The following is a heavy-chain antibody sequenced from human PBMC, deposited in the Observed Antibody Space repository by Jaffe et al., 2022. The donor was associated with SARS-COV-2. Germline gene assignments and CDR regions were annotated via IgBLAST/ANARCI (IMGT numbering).Heavy chain of an antibody. V-gene: IGHV3-7*01. J-gene: IGHJ3*02. CDR2: INQDGSQK. Sequence: EVQLVESGGGLVQPGGSLRLSCAASGFIFSNYWMSWVRQAPGKGLQWVANINQDGSQKFHADSVRGRFTISRDNAKNSLSLQMNSLRDEDTAVYYCVRTSDFSFDIWGQGTMITVSS. D-gene: IGHD2-21*02. CDR3: VRTSDFSFDI. CDR1: GFIFSNYW.